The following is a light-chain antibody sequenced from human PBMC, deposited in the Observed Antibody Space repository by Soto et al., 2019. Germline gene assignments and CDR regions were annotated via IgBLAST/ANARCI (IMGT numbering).Light chain of an antibody. CDR2: GNS. CDR3: QSYDSSLSGSV. Sequence: QSVLTQPPSVSGAPGQRVTISCTGSRSNIGAGYDVHWYQQLPGTAPKLLIYGNSNRPSGVPDRFSGSKSGTSASLAITGLQAEDDADYYGQSYDSSLSGSVFGGGTKLTVL. V-gene: IGLV1-40*01. CDR1: RSNIGAGYD. J-gene: IGLJ2*01.